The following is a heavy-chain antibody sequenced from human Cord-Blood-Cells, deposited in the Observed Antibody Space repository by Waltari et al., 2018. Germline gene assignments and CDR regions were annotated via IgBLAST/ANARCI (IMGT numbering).Heavy chain of an antibody. Sequence: EVQLVESGGGLVKPGGSLRLSCAASGFTFSSYSMNWVRQAPGKGVGWVASISSRCRYIEYADSVKGRVTIARDNAKNSLYLQMNSLRAEDTAVYYCARRDDAFDIWGQGTMVTVSS. J-gene: IGHJ3*02. CDR2: ISSRCRYI. CDR3: ARRDDAFDI. CDR1: GFTFSSYS. V-gene: IGHV3-21*01.